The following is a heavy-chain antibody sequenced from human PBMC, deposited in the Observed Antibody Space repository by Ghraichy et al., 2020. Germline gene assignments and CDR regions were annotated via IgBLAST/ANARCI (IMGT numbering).Heavy chain of an antibody. J-gene: IGHJ4*02. CDR2: INHSGST. CDR3: GVASPSSSWYRLDY. V-gene: IGHV4-34*01. Sequence: SETLSLTCAVYGGSFSGYYWSWIRQPPGKGLEWIGEINHSGSTNYNPSLKSRVTISVDTSKNQFSLKLSSVTAADTAVYYCGVASPSSSWYRLDYWGQGTLVTVSS. D-gene: IGHD6-13*01. CDR1: GGSFSGYY.